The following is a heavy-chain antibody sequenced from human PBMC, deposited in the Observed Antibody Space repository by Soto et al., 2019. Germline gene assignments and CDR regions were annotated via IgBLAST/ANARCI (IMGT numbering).Heavy chain of an antibody. J-gene: IGHJ5*02. CDR3: ARGGGYCSSTSCSYNWFDP. CDR1: GFTFSSYG. Sequence: GSLRLSCAASGFTFSSYGMHWVRQAPGKGLEWVAVIWYDGSNKYYADSVKGRFTTSRDNSKNTLYLQMNSLRAEGTAVYYCARGGGYCSSTSCSYNWFDPWGQGTLVTVSS. D-gene: IGHD2-2*01. CDR2: IWYDGSNK. V-gene: IGHV3-33*01.